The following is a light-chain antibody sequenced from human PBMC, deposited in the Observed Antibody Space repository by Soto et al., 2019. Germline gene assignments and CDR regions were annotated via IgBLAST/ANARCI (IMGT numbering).Light chain of an antibody. V-gene: IGLV2-8*01. CDR2: EVS. CDR3: SSNVGSNNLV. Sequence: QSALTQPPSASGSPGQSVTISCIGTSSDIGAYNFVSWYQQHPGKAPKLMIYEVSMRPSGVPDRFSGSKSGNTASLTVSGLQADDEADYYCSSNVGSNNLVFGGGTKLTVL. J-gene: IGLJ2*01. CDR1: SSDIGAYNF.